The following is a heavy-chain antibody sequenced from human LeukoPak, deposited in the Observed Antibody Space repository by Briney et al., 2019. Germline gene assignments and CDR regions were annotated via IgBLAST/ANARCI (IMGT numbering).Heavy chain of an antibody. Sequence: GGSLRLSCAASGFTVSSNYMSWVRQAPGKGLEWVSIIYRGGNTYYADSVKGRFTISRDNSKNTLYFQLNSLRAEDTAVYYCARQYCSSTSCNGAFDIWGQGTMVTVSS. CDR1: GFTVSSNY. D-gene: IGHD2-2*01. J-gene: IGHJ3*02. CDR2: IYRGGNT. V-gene: IGHV3-53*01. CDR3: ARQYCSSTSCNGAFDI.